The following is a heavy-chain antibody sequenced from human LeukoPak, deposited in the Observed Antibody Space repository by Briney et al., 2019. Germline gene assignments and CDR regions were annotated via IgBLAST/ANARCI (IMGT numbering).Heavy chain of an antibody. V-gene: IGHV4-59*01. CDR2: IYYSGTT. J-gene: IGHJ3*02. CDR1: NCSIISYY. Sequence: SETLSLTCTVSNCSIISYYWSWIRQPPGKGLEWIGYIYYSGTTNYNPSLKSRVTMSVDTSKSQFSLKLSSVTAADTAVYYCARIRVNAFDIWGQGTMVTVSS. D-gene: IGHD3-10*01. CDR3: ARIRVNAFDI.